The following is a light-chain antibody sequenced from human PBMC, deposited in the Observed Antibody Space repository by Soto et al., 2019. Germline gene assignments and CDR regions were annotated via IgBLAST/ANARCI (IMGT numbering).Light chain of an antibody. CDR1: QSVSSY. Sequence: EIVLTQSPATLSLSPGERATLSCRASQSVSSYLAWYQQKPGQAPRLLISDASNRATGIPARSNGSGSGTDFTLTVSILEPEDFAVYYCQQRRDWPLTFGGGTKVEI. J-gene: IGKJ4*01. CDR3: QQRRDWPLT. V-gene: IGKV3-11*01. CDR2: DAS.